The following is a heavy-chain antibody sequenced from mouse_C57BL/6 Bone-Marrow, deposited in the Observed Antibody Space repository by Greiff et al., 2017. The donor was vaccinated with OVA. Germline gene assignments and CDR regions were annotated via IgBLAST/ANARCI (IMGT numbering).Heavy chain of an antibody. V-gene: IGHV5-4*01. D-gene: IGHD4-1*01. J-gene: IGHJ3*01. CDR3: ASDGSWPWFAY. CDR2: ISDGGSDT. CDR1: GFTFSSYA. Sequence: EVQGVESGGGLVKPGGSLKLSCAASGFTFSSYAMSWVRQTPEKRLEWVATISDGGSDTYYPDNVKGRFTISRDNAKNNLYLQMSHLKSEDTAMYYCASDGSWPWFAYWGQGTLVTVSA.